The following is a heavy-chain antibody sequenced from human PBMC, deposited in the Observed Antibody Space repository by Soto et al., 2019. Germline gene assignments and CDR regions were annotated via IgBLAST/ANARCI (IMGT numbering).Heavy chain of an antibody. CDR3: ARDRGTVTTSYVDY. Sequence: QVQLQESGPGLVKPSQTLSLTCTVSGGSISSGGYYWSWIRQHPGKGLEWIGYIYYSGSTYYNPSVQSRVTISVDTSKNQFSLKLSSVTAADTAVYYCARDRGTVTTSYVDYWGQGTLVTVSS. V-gene: IGHV4-31*03. CDR1: GGSISSGGYY. CDR2: IYYSGST. D-gene: IGHD4-17*01. J-gene: IGHJ4*02.